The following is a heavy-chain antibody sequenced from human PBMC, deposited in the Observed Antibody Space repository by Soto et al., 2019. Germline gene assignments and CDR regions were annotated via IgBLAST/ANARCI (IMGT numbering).Heavy chain of an antibody. CDR1: GFTFSRYA. J-gene: IGHJ6*02. CDR3: VRRLVSTISYSGTDV. V-gene: IGHV3-30*14. CDR2: ISYDGVKP. Sequence: QVQLVESGGGVVQPGRSLRLSWAASGFTFSRYAMHWVLQAPGKGMEWLAFISYDGVKPDNAERVKGRFSISRDNSQNTLDLQMNSVIAEDTAVYYCVRRLVSTISYSGTDVCGPGTTVTVYS. D-gene: IGHD5-12*01.